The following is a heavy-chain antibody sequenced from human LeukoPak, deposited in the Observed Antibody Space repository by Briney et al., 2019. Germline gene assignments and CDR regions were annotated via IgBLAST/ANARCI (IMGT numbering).Heavy chain of an antibody. J-gene: IGHJ3*01. Sequence: PSETLSLTCTVSGGSISSYYWSWVRQPPGKGLEWIGFVYYTGSTNYSPSLKSRVTISVDTSKNQFSLKLRSETAADTAVYYCARISSSNWYNERSAFDVWGQGTMVTVSS. CDR3: ARISSSNWYNERSAFDV. CDR2: VYYTGST. D-gene: IGHD6-13*01. CDR1: GGSISSYY. V-gene: IGHV4-59*01.